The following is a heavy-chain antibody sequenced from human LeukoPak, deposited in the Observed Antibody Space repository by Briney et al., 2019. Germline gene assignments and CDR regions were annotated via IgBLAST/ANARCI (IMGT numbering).Heavy chain of an antibody. CDR1: GGSFSGYY. CDR3: ARHYGDYIFDY. V-gene: IGHV4-34*01. CDR2: INHSGST. D-gene: IGHD4-17*01. Sequence: SETLSLTCAVYGGSFSGYYWSWIRQRPGKGLEWIGEINHSGSTNYNPSLKSRVIISVDTSKNQFSLKLSSVTAADTAVYYCARHYGDYIFDYWGQGTLVTVSS. J-gene: IGHJ4*02.